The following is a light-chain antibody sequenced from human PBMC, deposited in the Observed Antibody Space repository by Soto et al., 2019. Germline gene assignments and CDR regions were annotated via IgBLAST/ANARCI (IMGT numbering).Light chain of an antibody. CDR2: GVS. J-gene: IGKJ1*01. CDR3: QHYVTSLTT. V-gene: IGKV3-20*01. Sequence: EIVLTQSPGTLSLSPGERATLSCRASQSGRDMYLAWYQQKPGQPPRLLIYGVSSRVKGIPDRFIGSGSGTDFTLIISRLEPEDFAVYYCQHYVTSLTTFGQGTKVDIK. CDR1: QSGRDMY.